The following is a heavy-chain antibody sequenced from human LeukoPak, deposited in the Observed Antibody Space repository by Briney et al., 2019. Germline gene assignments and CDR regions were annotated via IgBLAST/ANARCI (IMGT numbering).Heavy chain of an antibody. Sequence: GGSLRLSCAASGSTLSEFWMNWFRQAPGKGLEWVANIKQDGREKNYVDSVKGRFTISRDNAKNSAYLQMNNLRVDDTAVYYCVGGYGWLPDYWGQGTLVTVSS. V-gene: IGHV3-7*04. CDR3: VGGYGWLPDY. J-gene: IGHJ4*02. D-gene: IGHD6-19*01. CDR1: GSTLSEFW. CDR2: IKQDGREK.